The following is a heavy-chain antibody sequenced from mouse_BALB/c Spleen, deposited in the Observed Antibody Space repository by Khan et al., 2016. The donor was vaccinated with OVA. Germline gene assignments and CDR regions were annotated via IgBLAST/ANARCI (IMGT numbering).Heavy chain of an antibody. CDR3: VNHGSSSAWFTY. J-gene: IGHJ3*01. CDR1: GYTFTNYW. Sequence: QVQLKQSGAELAKPGASVKMSCKASGYTFTNYWMHWVKQRPGQGLEWFGYINPSTDYTEYNQKFKDKATLTADKSSSTAYIQLTSLTSEESALYYCVNHGSSSAWFTYWGQGTLVTVSA. CDR2: INPSTDYT. V-gene: IGHV1-7*01. D-gene: IGHD1-1*01.